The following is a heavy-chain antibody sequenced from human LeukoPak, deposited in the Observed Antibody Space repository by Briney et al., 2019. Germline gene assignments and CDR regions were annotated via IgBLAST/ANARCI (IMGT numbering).Heavy chain of an antibody. Sequence: LRLSCAASGFTFSSYAMSWIRQPPGKGLEWIGYIYHSGSTYYNPSLKSRVTISVDRSKNQFSLKLSSVTAADTAMYYCAIPPLSGTGSSRPLAGIDVWGQGTTVTVSS. V-gene: IGHV4-30-2*01. CDR2: IYHSGST. CDR1: GFTFSSYA. D-gene: IGHD3-10*01. J-gene: IGHJ6*02. CDR3: AIPPLSGTGSSRPLAGIDV.